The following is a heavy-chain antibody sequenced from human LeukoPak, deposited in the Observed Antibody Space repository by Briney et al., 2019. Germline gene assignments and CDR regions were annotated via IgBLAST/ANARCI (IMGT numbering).Heavy chain of an antibody. Sequence: GSLRLSCAASGFTFSSYAMHWVRQAPGKGLEWVAGISYDGSNKYYADSVKGRFTISRDNSKNTLYLQMNSLRAEDTAVYYCARDAVVRGVIDYFDYWGQGTLVTVSS. V-gene: IGHV3-30*04. CDR2: ISYDGSNK. J-gene: IGHJ4*02. CDR3: ARDAVVRGVIDYFDY. CDR1: GFTFSSYA. D-gene: IGHD3-10*01.